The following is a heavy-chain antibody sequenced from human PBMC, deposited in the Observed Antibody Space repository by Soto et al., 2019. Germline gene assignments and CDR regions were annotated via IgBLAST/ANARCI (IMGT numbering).Heavy chain of an antibody. CDR3: AKGSYSGRYSDFDC. CDR1: GFTFSSYG. J-gene: IGHJ4*02. V-gene: IGHV3-30*18. CDR2: ISYDGSNK. Sequence: GGSLRLSCAASGFTFSSYGMFWVRQAPGRGLEWVAFISYDGSNKCSDSVKGRFTISRDNSKNTLYLQMNSLRAEDTAVYYCAKGSYSGRYSDFDCWGQGTLVTVS. D-gene: IGHD1-26*01.